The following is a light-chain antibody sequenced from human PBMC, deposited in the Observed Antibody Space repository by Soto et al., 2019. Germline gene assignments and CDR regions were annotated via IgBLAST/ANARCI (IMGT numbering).Light chain of an antibody. V-gene: IGKV3-11*01. CDR1: QSVSSY. CDR3: QQRSNWPCT. Sequence: EIVLTQSPATLSLSPVERATRSCRASQSVSSYSAWYQQKPGQAPRLLIYDASNRATGIPARFSGSGSGTDFTLTISSLEPEDFAFYYCQQRSNWPCTFGQGTKVEIK. J-gene: IGKJ1*01. CDR2: DAS.